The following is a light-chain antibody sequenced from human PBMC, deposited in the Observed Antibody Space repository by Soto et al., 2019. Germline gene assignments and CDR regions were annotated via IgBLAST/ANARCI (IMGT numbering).Light chain of an antibody. CDR1: QSISSN. V-gene: IGKV3-15*01. Sequence: EIVMTQSPATLSVSPGERATLSCRASQSISSNLAWYQQKLGQAPRLLIYRASTRATGIPARFSGSGSGTEFTLTIRSMQSEDFALYSCHQYENWPQTFGQGTKVDIK. J-gene: IGKJ1*01. CDR2: RAS. CDR3: HQYENWPQT.